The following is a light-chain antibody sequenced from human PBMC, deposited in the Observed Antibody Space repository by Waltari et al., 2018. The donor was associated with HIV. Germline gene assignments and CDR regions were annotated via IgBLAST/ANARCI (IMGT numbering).Light chain of an antibody. V-gene: IGLV3-25*03. CDR2: KDS. CDR1: TLPKQY. J-gene: IGLJ2*01. CDR3: QSTDSSGTYVI. Sequence: SYELTQPPSVSVSPGQTARITCSGDTLPKQYAFWYQQKPGQAPVLVMYKDSERPSGIPERFSGSSSGTQVTLTVSGVQAEDEAVYYCQSTDSSGTYVIFGGGTKLTVL.